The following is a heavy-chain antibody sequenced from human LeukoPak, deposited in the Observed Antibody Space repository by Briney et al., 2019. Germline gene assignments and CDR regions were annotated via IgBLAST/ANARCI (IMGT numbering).Heavy chain of an antibody. CDR2: IRYGGNNK. D-gene: IGHD3-22*01. CDR3: AKPDLSSSGLDY. Sequence: PGGSLRLSCVASGFTFSSYGMHWVRQAPGKGLEWVAFIRYGGNNKYYTDSVKGRFTISRDNSKNTLYLQMNSLRAEDTAVYYCAKPDLSSSGLDYWGQGTLVTVSS. CDR1: GFTFSSYG. J-gene: IGHJ4*02. V-gene: IGHV3-30*02.